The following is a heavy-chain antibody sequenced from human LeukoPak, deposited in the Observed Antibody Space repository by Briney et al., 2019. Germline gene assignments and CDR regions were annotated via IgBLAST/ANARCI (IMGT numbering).Heavy chain of an antibody. Sequence: GASVKVSCKASGATFSSYAISWVRQAPGQGLEWMGRITPILGIANYAQKFQGRVPITADKSPSTAYMELSSLTSEDTAVYFCTADPRGAPLNWFDPSGQGTLVIVSS. CDR1: GATFSSYA. V-gene: IGHV1-69*04. CDR3: TADPRGAPLNWFDP. J-gene: IGHJ5*02. D-gene: IGHD4/OR15-4a*01. CDR2: ITPILGIA.